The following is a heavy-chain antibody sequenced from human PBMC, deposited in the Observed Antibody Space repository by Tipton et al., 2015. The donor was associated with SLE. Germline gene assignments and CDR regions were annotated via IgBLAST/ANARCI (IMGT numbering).Heavy chain of an antibody. D-gene: IGHD6-13*01. CDR2: IYYSGST. CDR1: GGSISSYY. CDR3: ARLQYSSSPFDY. Sequence: TLSLTCTVSGGSISSYYWSWIRQPPGKGLEWIGYIYYSGSTNYNPSLKSRVTISVDTSKNQFSLKLSSVTAADTAVYYCARLQYSSSPFDYWGQGTLVTVSS. J-gene: IGHJ4*02. V-gene: IGHV4-59*08.